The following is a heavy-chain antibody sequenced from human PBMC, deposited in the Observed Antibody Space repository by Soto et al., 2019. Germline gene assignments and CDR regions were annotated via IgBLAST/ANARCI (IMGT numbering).Heavy chain of an antibody. CDR1: GFTFSSYG. D-gene: IGHD5-12*01. V-gene: IGHV3-33*01. Sequence: QVQLVESGGGVVQPGRSLRLSCAASGFTFSSYGMHWVRQAPDKGLEWVAVIWYDGSNKYYADSVKGRFTISRDNSKNTLYLQMNSLRAEDTAVYYCARDRSTRYYYYYYGMDVWGQGTTVTVSS. J-gene: IGHJ6*02. CDR3: ARDRSTRYYYYYYGMDV. CDR2: IWYDGSNK.